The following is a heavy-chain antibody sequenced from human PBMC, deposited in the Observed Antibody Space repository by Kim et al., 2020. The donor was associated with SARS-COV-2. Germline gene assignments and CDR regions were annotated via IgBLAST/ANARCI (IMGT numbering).Heavy chain of an antibody. CDR1: GCSISSYY. V-gene: IGHV4-59*12. CDR2: FFYSGST. CDR3: PGRGGGGGFYRCDYMAV. J-gene: IGHJ6*03. Sequence: AETLSLTCTVSGCSISSYYWSWIRQPPGKGLEWVGNFFYSGSTDYNASLKSRVTTSVDNSTNQLSLRLSSLTPAVPAVYSCPGRGGGGGFYRCDYMAVSG. D-gene: IGHD2-21*01.